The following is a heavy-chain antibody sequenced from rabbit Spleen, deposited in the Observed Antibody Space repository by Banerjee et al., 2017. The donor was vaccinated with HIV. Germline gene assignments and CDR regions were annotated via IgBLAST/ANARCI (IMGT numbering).Heavy chain of an antibody. D-gene: IGHD1-1*01. V-gene: IGHV1S45*01. CDR2: IYTGTGSA. CDR3: AGDHAISGYRFNL. CDR1: GFSFSSSYW. J-gene: IGHJ4*01. Sequence: QEQLEESGGDLVQPEGSLTLTCTASGFSFSSSYWIFWDRQAPGKGLEWIGCIYTGTGSAYYASWAKGRLTISKTSSTTVTLQMTSLTAADTATYFCAGDHAISGYRFNLWGPGTLVTVS.